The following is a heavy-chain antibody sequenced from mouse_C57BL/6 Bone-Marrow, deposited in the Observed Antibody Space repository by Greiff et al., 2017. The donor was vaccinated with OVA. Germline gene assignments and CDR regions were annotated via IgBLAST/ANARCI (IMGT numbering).Heavy chain of an antibody. CDR2: IYPSDSET. V-gene: IGHV1-61*01. J-gene: IGHJ1*03. CDR1: GYTFTSYW. D-gene: IGHD2-4*01. Sequence: VQLQQPGAELVRPGSSVKLSCKASGYTFTSYWMDWVKQRPGQGLEWIGNIYPSDSETHYNQKFKDKATLTVDKSSSTAYMQLSSLTSEDSAVYYCARWGLRWYFDVWGTGTTVTVSS. CDR3: ARWGLRWYFDV.